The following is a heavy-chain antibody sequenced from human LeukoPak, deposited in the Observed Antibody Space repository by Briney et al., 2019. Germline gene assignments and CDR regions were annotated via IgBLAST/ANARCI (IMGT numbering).Heavy chain of an antibody. CDR2: ISAYNGNT. CDR1: GYTFTGYY. D-gene: IGHD1-26*01. J-gene: IGHJ4*02. Sequence: ASVKVSCKASGYTFTGYYMHWVRQAPGQGLEWMGWISAYNGNTNYAQKLQGRVTMTTDTSTSTAYMELRSLRSDDTAVYYCARTGGGDYFDYWGQGTLVTVSS. CDR3: ARTGGGDYFDY. V-gene: IGHV1-18*04.